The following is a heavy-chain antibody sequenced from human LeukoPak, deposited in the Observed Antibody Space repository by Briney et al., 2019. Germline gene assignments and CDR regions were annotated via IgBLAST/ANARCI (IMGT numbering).Heavy chain of an antibody. Sequence: GASVKVSCKASGYTFTGYYMHWVRQAPGQGLEWMGWIDPNSGGTNYAQKFQGRVTMTRDTSISTAYMELGRLRSDDTAVYYCARDPCSSTSCYSLDYWGQGTLVTVSS. CDR2: IDPNSGGT. V-gene: IGHV1-2*02. D-gene: IGHD2-2*02. J-gene: IGHJ4*02. CDR1: GYTFTGYY. CDR3: ARDPCSSTSCYSLDY.